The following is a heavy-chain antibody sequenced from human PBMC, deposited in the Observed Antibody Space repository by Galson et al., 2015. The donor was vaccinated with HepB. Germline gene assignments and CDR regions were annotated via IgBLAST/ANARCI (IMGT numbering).Heavy chain of an antibody. D-gene: IGHD3-10*01. Sequence: SLRLSCAASGFTFSRYWMHWVRQAPGKGLVWVSRINEDGRTTNYADSVKGRFTISRDNAKNTLYLQINSLTVEDTALYYCARDVAGSGSRWGQGTLVTVSS. V-gene: IGHV3-74*01. CDR3: ARDVAGSGSR. CDR2: INEDGRTT. J-gene: IGHJ4*02. CDR1: GFTFSRYW.